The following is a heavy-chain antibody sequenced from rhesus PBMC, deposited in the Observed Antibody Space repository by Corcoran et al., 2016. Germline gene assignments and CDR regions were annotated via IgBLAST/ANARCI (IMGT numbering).Heavy chain of an antibody. CDR1: GFTFSSYG. V-gene: IGHV3S5*01. Sequence: EVQLVESGGGLVQPGGSLRLSCAASGFTFSSYGMSWVRQAPGKGLEWVSYISSGGGSTYYADSVKGRFTISRDNSKNTLSLQMNSLRAEDTAVYYCAKQRLALDYWGQGVLVTVSS. J-gene: IGHJ4*01. CDR2: ISSGGGST. D-gene: IGHD6-31*01. CDR3: AKQRLALDY.